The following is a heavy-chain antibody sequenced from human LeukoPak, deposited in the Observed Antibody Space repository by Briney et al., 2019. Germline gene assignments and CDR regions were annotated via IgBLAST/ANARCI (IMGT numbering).Heavy chain of an antibody. V-gene: IGHV3-9*01. Sequence: GGSLRLSCEVSGFVFRRYWMHWVRQVPGKGLEWVSGISWNSGSIGYADSVKGRFTISRDNAKNSLYLQMNSLRAEDTALYYCAKAPVLGELSFFDYWGQGTLVTVSS. CDR1: GFVFRRYW. J-gene: IGHJ4*02. D-gene: IGHD3-16*02. CDR2: ISWNSGSI. CDR3: AKAPVLGELSFFDY.